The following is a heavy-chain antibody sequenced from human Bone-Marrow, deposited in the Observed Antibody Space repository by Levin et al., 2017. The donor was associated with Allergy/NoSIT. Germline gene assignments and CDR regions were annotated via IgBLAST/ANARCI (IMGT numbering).Heavy chain of an antibody. CDR1: GYTFTTYY. J-gene: IGHJ4*02. V-gene: IGHV1-46*01. CDR3: ARGPFSYSREDPD. D-gene: IGHD4-11*01. Sequence: ASVKVSCKTAGYTFTTYYIHWVRQAPGQGLEWVGMINPNGGTTKIAQKFQDRLNMIADTSTTTVYMDLSSLRSDDTAVYYCARGPFSYSREDPDWGQGTLVTVSS. CDR2: INPNGGTT.